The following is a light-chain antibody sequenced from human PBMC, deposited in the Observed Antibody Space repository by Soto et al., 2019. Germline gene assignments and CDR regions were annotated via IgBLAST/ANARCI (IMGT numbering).Light chain of an antibody. Sequence: QSVLTQPPSVSGAPGQRVTISCSGSSSNIGAGYDVHWYQQLPGTAPKLLIYDNTNRPSGVPDRFSGSKSGTSASLAITWLQVDDEADYYCQSYDTSLSGYVFGTGTKV. J-gene: IGLJ1*01. V-gene: IGLV1-40*01. CDR1: SSNIGAGYD. CDR2: DNT. CDR3: QSYDTSLSGYV.